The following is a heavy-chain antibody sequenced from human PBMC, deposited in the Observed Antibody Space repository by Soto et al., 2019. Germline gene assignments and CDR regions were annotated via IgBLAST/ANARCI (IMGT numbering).Heavy chain of an antibody. Sequence: EVQLLESGGGLVQPGGSLRLSCAASGFTFSSYAMSWVRQAPGKGLEWVSAISGSGGSTYYADSVKGRFTISRDNSKNTLYLQMNSLRAEDTAVYYCANLDSSSYYYYGMDVWGQGTTVTVSS. CDR2: ISGSGGST. CDR3: ANLDSSSYYYYGMDV. J-gene: IGHJ6*02. D-gene: IGHD6-13*01. CDR1: GFTFSSYA. V-gene: IGHV3-23*01.